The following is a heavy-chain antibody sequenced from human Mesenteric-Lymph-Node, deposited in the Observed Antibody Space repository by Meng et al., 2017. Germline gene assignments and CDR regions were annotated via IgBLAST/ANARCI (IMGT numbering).Heavy chain of an antibody. J-gene: IGHJ4*02. CDR3: ARGIAVAGYPF. CDR1: GGSFSGYY. D-gene: IGHD6-19*01. Sequence: QVQLQQWGAGLVKPSETLSLTCAVSGGSFSGYYWNWIRQAPGKRLEWIGEINHSGSTNYNPSLKSRVTISVDTSKNQFSLKLSSVTAADTAVYYCARGIAVAGYPFWGQGTLVTVSS. V-gene: IGHV4-34*01. CDR2: INHSGST.